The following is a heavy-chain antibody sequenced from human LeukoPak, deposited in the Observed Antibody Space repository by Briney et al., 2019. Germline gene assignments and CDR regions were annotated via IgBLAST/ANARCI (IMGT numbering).Heavy chain of an antibody. CDR3: GRAASDYDILTGYIPAPFDY. V-gene: IGHV4-59*01. CDR1: GGSISSYY. J-gene: IGHJ4*02. Sequence: SETLSLTCTVSGGSISSYYWSWIRQPPGKGLEWIGYIYSSGSTNYNPSLKSRVTISVDTSKNQFSLRLSSVTAADTAVYYCGRAASDYDILTGYIPAPFDYWGQGTLVTVSS. D-gene: IGHD3-9*01. CDR2: IYSSGST.